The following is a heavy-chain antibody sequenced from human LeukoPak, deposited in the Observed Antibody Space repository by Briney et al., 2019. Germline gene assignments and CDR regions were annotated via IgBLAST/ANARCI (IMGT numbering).Heavy chain of an antibody. D-gene: IGHD3-10*01. CDR2: IRGRAYGGTT. CDR1: GFPFGDYD. CDR3: TRMNRGGIRGVMFDP. Sequence: GRSLRLSCTASGFPFGDYDMSWVRQAPGKGLEWVGFIRGRAYGGTTEYATSVKGTFTISRDNSKSIAYLQMNSLKTEDTAVYYCTRMNRGGIRGVMFDPWGQGTLVTASS. V-gene: IGHV3-49*04. J-gene: IGHJ5*02.